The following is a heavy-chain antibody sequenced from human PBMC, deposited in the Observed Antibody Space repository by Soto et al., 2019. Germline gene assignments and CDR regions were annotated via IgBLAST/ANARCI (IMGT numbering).Heavy chain of an antibody. CDR2: INAGNGNT. D-gene: IGHD4-4*01. CDR3: ASDWSLVTPRYFFDY. Sequence: AASVKVSCKASGYTFTSYAMHWVRQAPGQRLEWMGWINAGNGNTKYSQKFQGRVTITRDTSASTAYMELSSLRSEDTAVYYCASDWSLVTPRYFFDYRGQGTLVTVSS. CDR1: GYTFTSYA. J-gene: IGHJ4*02. V-gene: IGHV1-3*01.